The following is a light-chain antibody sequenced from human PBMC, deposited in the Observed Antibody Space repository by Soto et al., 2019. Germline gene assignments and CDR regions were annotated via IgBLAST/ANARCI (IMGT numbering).Light chain of an antibody. J-gene: IGLJ2*01. CDR2: EVT. CDR1: SSDVGGYNY. Sequence: QSALTQPPSASGSPGQSVTISRTGMSSDVGGYNYVSWYQQHPGKAPKLMIYEVTKRPSGVPDRFSGSKSGNTASLTVSGLQAEDEADYYCSSYAGSNSVLFGGGTKLTVL. V-gene: IGLV2-8*01. CDR3: SSYAGSNSVL.